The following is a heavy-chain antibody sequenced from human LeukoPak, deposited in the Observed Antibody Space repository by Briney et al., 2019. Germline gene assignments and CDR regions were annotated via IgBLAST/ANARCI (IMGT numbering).Heavy chain of an antibody. J-gene: IGHJ5*01. V-gene: IGHV3-30*18. Sequence: GRSLRLSCAASGFTFRNYGMHWVRQAPGKGLEWVAVVPFDGRNAYYVDSVRGRFTISRDNSMNTLFLHVNDLRAEDTAVYYCAKDLTTYGSGSYYDSWGQGSLSASPQ. CDR1: GFTFRNYG. CDR2: VPFDGRNA. D-gene: IGHD3-10*01. CDR3: AKDLTTYGSGSYYDS.